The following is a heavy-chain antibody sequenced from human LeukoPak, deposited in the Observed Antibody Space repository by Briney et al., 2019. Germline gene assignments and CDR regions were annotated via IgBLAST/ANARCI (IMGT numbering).Heavy chain of an antibody. CDR1: GFTFSNYA. J-gene: IGHJ6*02. Sequence: GGSLRLSCAASGFTFSNYAMHWVRQAPGEGLEYVSAISSNGGSTYYADSVKGRFTISRDNSKNTLFLQMGGLRVEDMAVYYCARGLRAYYYYGMDVWGQGTTVTVSS. D-gene: IGHD3-3*01. CDR3: ARGLRAYYYYGMDV. V-gene: IGHV3-64*02. CDR2: ISSNGGST.